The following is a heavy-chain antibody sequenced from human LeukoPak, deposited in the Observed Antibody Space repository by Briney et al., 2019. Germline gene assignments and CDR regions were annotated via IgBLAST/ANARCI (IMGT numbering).Heavy chain of an antibody. CDR1: GGSISGFY. CDR3: ARGRNLEWFDY. CDR2: IHYRGST. D-gene: IGHD3-3*01. Sequence: SETLSLTCTVSGGSISGFYWNWIGQSPGKGLEWLGHIHYRGSTNYNPSLKSRVTISVDTSKNQFSLKLNSVTAADTAVYYCARGRNLEWFDYWGQGTLVTVSS. J-gene: IGHJ5*01. V-gene: IGHV4-59*01.